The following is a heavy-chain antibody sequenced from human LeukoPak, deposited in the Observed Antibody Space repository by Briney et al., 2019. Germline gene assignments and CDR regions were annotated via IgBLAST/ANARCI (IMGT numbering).Heavy chain of an antibody. V-gene: IGHV3-23*01. D-gene: IGHD2-15*01. Sequence: AGSLRLSCAASGFTFSSYAMSWVRQAPGKGLEWVSGISDSGGSTYYAASVTGRFTISRDNSKNTLYLQMNSLRAEDTAVYYCAKEIDLTRPYGGFDYWGQGTLVTVSS. J-gene: IGHJ4*02. CDR1: GFTFSSYA. CDR2: ISDSGGST. CDR3: AKEIDLTRPYGGFDY.